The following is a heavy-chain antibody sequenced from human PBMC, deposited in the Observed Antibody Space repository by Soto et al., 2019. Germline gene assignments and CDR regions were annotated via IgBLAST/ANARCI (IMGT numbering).Heavy chain of an antibody. V-gene: IGHV3-9*01. Sequence: HPGGSLRLSCAASGFTFDDYAMHWVRQAPGKGLEWVSGISWNSGSIGYADSVKGRFTISRDNAKNSLYLQMNSLRAEDTALYYCAKDMTMIVVAPGGGMDVWGQGTTVTVSS. CDR2: ISWNSGSI. J-gene: IGHJ6*02. CDR3: AKDMTMIVVAPGGGMDV. D-gene: IGHD3-22*01. CDR1: GFTFDDYA.